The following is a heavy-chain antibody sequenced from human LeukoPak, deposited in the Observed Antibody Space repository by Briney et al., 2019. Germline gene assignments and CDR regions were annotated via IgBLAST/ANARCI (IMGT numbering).Heavy chain of an antibody. J-gene: IGHJ5*02. D-gene: IGHD3-10*01. CDR3: ARAYYYGSGLFDP. V-gene: IGHV1-2*02. CDR1: GYTFTGYY. Sequence: ASVKLSCNASGYTFTGYYMHWVRQAPGQGLEWMGWINPNSGGTNYAQKFQGRVTMTRDTSISTAYMELSRRRSDDTAVYYCARAYYYGSGLFDPWGQGSLVTVSS. CDR2: INPNSGGT.